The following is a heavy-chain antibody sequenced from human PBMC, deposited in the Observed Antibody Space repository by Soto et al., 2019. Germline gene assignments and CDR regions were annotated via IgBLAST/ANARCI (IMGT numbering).Heavy chain of an antibody. CDR3: ARSPGGDYASVDD. Sequence: PSETLSLTCTVSGGSFSTYYWSWIRQPPGKGLEWIGDIYYSGRTNHNHSLKSRLTISLDTSKTQFSLTLSSVTAADTAVYYCARSPGGDYASVDDWGQGTLVTVS. J-gene: IGHJ4*02. D-gene: IGHD4-17*01. CDR2: IYYSGRT. CDR1: GGSFSTYY. V-gene: IGHV4-59*01.